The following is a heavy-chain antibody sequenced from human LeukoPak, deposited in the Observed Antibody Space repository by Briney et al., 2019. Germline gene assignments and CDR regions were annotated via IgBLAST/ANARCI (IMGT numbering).Heavy chain of an antibody. CDR3: AYRPGYCSSTSCYTGGWFDP. D-gene: IGHD2-2*02. CDR2: ISAYNGNT. CDR1: GYTFTSYG. Sequence: ASVKVSCKASGYTFTSYGISWVRQAPGQGLEWMGWISAYNGNTNYAQKLQGRVTMTTDTSTSTAYMELRSLRSEDTAVYYCAYRPGYCSSTSCYTGGWFDPWGQGTLVTVSS. J-gene: IGHJ5*02. V-gene: IGHV1-18*01.